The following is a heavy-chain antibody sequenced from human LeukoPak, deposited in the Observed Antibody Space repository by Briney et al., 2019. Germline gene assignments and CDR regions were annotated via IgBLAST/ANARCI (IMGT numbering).Heavy chain of an antibody. D-gene: IGHD2-2*01. CDR1: GYTFSNFG. CDR3: ARAGDIVVVAVAGAGYYYMDV. Sequence: GASVKVSCKASGYTFSNFGISWVRQAPGQGLEWMGWISAYNGNTDYAQKYQGRVTMTIDTSTSTAYMELRSLRSDDTAVYHCARAGDIVVVAVAGAGYYYMDVWGKGTTVTVSS. V-gene: IGHV1-18*01. J-gene: IGHJ6*03. CDR2: ISAYNGNT.